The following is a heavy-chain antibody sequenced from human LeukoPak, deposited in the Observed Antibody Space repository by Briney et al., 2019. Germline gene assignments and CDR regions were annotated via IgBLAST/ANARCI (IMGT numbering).Heavy chain of an antibody. CDR2: IYYSETI. CDR1: GGSINSYY. V-gene: IGHV4-59*08. D-gene: IGHD1-7*01. Sequence: SETLSLTCTVSGGSINSYYGSWIRQPPGKGLEWMGYIYYSETINYNPSLTSRVTISLDTSKNQVSLKLSSVTAADTAVYYCARNNWNYVIDYWGQGTLVTVSS. CDR3: ARNNWNYVIDY. J-gene: IGHJ4*02.